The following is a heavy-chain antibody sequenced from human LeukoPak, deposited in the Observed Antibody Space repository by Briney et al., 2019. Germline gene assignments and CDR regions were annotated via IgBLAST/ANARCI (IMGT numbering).Heavy chain of an antibody. CDR1: GGSFSGYY. CDR2: INHNGRT. Sequence: SETLSLTCAVYGGSFSGYYWSWIRQPPGKGLEWIGEINHNGRTNYNPSLTSRVTISMDTSKNQFSLQLTSVTAADTAVYYCARDAVPARRRAIRYFDSWGQGTLVTVSS. D-gene: IGHD2-2*01. CDR3: ARDAVPARRRAIRYFDS. J-gene: IGHJ4*02. V-gene: IGHV4-34*01.